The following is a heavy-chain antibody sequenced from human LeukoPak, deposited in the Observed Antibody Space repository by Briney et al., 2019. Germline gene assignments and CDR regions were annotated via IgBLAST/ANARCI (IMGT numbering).Heavy chain of an antibody. CDR2: MNPNSGNT. Sequence: ASVKVSCKASGYTFTSYDINWVRQATGQGLEWMGWMNPNSGNTGYAQKFQGRVTMTRDTSISTAYMELSRLRSDDTAVYYCARVVGDGFDYWGQGTLVTVSS. D-gene: IGHD4-17*01. CDR1: GYTFTSYD. V-gene: IGHV1-8*01. J-gene: IGHJ4*02. CDR3: ARVVGDGFDY.